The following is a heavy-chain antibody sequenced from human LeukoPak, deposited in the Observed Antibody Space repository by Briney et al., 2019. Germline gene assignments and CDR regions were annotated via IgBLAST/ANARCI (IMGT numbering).Heavy chain of an antibody. CDR1: GFSFSSYS. D-gene: IGHD3-9*01. CDR2: ISGGGGST. CDR3: AKDRDILTGYYNLWDH. Sequence: GGSLRLSCAASGFSFSSYSMTWVRQAQEKGLEWVSTISGGGGSTHYANSVKGRFSISRDNSKNTLYLQMNGLRAEDTAVYYCAKDRDILTGYYNLWDHWGQGTLVTVSS. V-gene: IGHV3-23*01. J-gene: IGHJ4*02.